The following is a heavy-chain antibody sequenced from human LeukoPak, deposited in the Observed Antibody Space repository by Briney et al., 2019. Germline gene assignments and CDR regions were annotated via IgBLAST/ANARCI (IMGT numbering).Heavy chain of an antibody. V-gene: IGHV4-59*01. CDR1: GGSISSYY. Sequence: SETLSLTCTVSGGSISSYYWSWIRQPPGKGLEWIGYIYYSGSTNYNPSLKSRVTISVDTSKNQFSLKLSSVTAADTAVYYCARGSDSSGWYLVDYWGQGTLVTVSS. J-gene: IGHJ4*02. CDR3: ARGSDSSGWYLVDY. D-gene: IGHD6-19*01. CDR2: IYYSGST.